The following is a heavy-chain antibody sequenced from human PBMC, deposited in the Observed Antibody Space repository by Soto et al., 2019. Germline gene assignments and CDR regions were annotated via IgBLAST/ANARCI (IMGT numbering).Heavy chain of an antibody. CDR3: ARGQYSSGGGYFDY. CDR1: GFTFSSYE. V-gene: IGHV3-48*03. Sequence: EVQLVESGGGLVQPGGSLRLSCAASGFTFSSYEMNWVRQAPGKGLEWVSYISSSGSTIYYADSVKGRFTISRDNAKNSLYLPMNSLGAEATAVYYCARGQYSSGGGYFDYWGQETLVTVSS. CDR2: ISSSGSTI. D-gene: IGHD6-19*01. J-gene: IGHJ4*02.